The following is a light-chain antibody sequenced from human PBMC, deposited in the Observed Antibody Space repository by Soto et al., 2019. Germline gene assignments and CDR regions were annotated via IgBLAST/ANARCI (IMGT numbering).Light chain of an antibody. CDR1: QSVSSSY. J-gene: IGKJ5*01. CDR3: AQYGSAPIT. CDR2: VAS. V-gene: IGKV3-20*01. Sequence: ELVLTQSPGTLSLSPGERATLSCRSSQSVSSSYLAWYQQTPGQAPSLLIYVASSRATGIPDRFSGSGSGTDFTLTISRLEPEDLAVDDYAQYGSAPITFGQGIRLEIK.